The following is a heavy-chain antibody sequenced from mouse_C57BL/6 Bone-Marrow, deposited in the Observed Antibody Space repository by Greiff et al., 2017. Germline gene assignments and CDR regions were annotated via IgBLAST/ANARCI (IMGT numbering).Heavy chain of an antibody. CDR1: GYTFTSYG. D-gene: IGHD2-2*01. CDR2: IYPRSGNT. J-gene: IGHJ3*01. V-gene: IGHV1-81*01. CDR3: AREGIYYGYDWFAY. Sequence: VKLMESGAELARPGASVKLSCKASGYTFTSYGISWVKQRTGQGLEWIGEIYPRSGNTYYNEKFKGKATLTAEKSSSTAYMELRSLTSEDSAVYFCAREGIYYGYDWFAYWGQGTLVTVSA.